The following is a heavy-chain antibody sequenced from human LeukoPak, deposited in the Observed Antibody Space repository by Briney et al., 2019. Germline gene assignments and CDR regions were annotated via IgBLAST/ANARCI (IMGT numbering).Heavy chain of an antibody. Sequence: PGGSLRLSCAASGFTFSSYAMSWVRQAPGKGLEWVSYISSSSSTIYYADSVKGRFTISRDNAKNSLYLQMNSPRDEDTAVYYCARLFYVGRGAYDAFDIWGQGTMVTVSS. CDR2: ISSSSSTI. CDR1: GFTFSSYA. D-gene: IGHD3-3*01. V-gene: IGHV3-48*02. J-gene: IGHJ3*02. CDR3: ARLFYVGRGAYDAFDI.